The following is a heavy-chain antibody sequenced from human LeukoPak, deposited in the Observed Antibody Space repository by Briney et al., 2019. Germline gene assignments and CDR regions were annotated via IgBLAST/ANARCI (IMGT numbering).Heavy chain of an antibody. D-gene: IGHD4-23*01. J-gene: IGHJ4*02. Sequence: KTGGSLRLSCAASGFTFSNAWMSWVRQAPGKGLEWVGRIKSKTDGGTTDYAAPVKGRFTISRDDSKSIAYLQMNSLKTEDTAVYYCTRDRPYGGNSGDFDHWGQGTLVTVSS. V-gene: IGHV3-15*01. CDR1: GFTFSNAW. CDR3: TRDRPYGGNSGDFDH. CDR2: IKSKTDGGTT.